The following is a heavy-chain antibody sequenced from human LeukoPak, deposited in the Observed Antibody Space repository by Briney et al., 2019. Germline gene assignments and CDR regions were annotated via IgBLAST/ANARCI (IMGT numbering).Heavy chain of an antibody. J-gene: IGHJ3*02. Sequence: GGSLRLSCAASGFTFSSYEMNWVRQAPGKGLEWVSYISSSGSTIYYADSVKGRFTISRDNAKNSLYLQMNSLRAEDTAVYYCARGRGSGWYGRNDAFDIWGQGTMVTVSS. CDR2: ISSSGSTI. V-gene: IGHV3-48*03. D-gene: IGHD6-19*01. CDR1: GFTFSSYE. CDR3: ARGRGSGWYGRNDAFDI.